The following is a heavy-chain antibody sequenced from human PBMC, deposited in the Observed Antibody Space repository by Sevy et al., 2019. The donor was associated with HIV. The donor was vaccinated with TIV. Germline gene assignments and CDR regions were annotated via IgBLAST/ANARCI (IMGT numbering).Heavy chain of an antibody. CDR3: ATDTPDYSNYGYYYYGMDV. CDR2: FDPEDGET. D-gene: IGHD4-4*01. J-gene: IGHJ6*02. Sequence: ASLKVSCKVSGYTLTELSMHWVRQAPGKGLEWMGGFDPEDGETIYAQKFQGRVTMTEDTSTDTAYMELSSLRSEDTAVYYCATDTPDYSNYGYYYYGMDVWGQGTTVTVSS. CDR1: GYTLTELS. V-gene: IGHV1-24*01.